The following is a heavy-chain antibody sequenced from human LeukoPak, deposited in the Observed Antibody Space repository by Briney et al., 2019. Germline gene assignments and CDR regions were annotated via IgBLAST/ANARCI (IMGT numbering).Heavy chain of an antibody. J-gene: IGHJ3*02. V-gene: IGHV3-23*01. D-gene: IGHD5-12*01. CDR1: GFTFSSYA. CDR3: AKAGGWLRQDAFDI. Sequence: AGGSLRLSCAASGFTFSSYAMSWVRQAPGKGLEWVSAIGASGATTYYADSVKGRFTVSRDNSKDTLYPQMNSLRDEDTAVYYCAKAGGWLRQDAFDIWGQGTMVTVSS. CDR2: IGASGATT.